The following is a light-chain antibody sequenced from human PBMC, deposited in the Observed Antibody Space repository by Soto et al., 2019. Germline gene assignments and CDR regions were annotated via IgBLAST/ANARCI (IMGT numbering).Light chain of an antibody. Sequence: QSVLTQPPSASGTPGQRVTISCSGSSSNIGSNTVNWYQHLPGTAPKLLIYSNNQRPSGVPDRFSGSKSGTSDSLAISVLPSEDEADYSCAAWDDSLNGWVFGGGTQLTVL. V-gene: IGLV1-44*01. CDR1: SSNIGSNT. CDR2: SNN. J-gene: IGLJ3*02. CDR3: AAWDDSLNGWV.